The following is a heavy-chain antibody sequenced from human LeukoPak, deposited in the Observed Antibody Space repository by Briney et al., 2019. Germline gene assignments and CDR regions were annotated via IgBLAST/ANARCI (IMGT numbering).Heavy chain of an antibody. Sequence: GGSLRLSCAASGFTFSRYDMHWVRQAPGKGLEYVSGVSSNGDRTYYANSVKGRFTISRDNSKNTLYLQMGSLRAEDMAVYYCAGGSGTYSPDYWGQGTLVAVSS. V-gene: IGHV3-64*01. CDR3: AGGSGTYSPDY. CDR2: VSSNGDRT. D-gene: IGHD3-10*01. J-gene: IGHJ4*02. CDR1: GFTFSRYD.